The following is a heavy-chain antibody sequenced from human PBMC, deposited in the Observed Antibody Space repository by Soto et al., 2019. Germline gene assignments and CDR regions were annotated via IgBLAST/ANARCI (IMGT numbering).Heavy chain of an antibody. CDR2: IYYSGST. J-gene: IGHJ4*02. CDR1: GGSISSGGYY. D-gene: IGHD6-13*01. Sequence: TLSLTCTVSGGSISSGGYYWSWIRQHPGKGLEWIGYIYYSGSTYYNPSLKSRVTISVDTSKNQFSLKLSSVTAADTAVYYCARDQDSNSFDYWGQGTLVTVSS. CDR3: ARDQDSNSFDY. V-gene: IGHV4-31*03.